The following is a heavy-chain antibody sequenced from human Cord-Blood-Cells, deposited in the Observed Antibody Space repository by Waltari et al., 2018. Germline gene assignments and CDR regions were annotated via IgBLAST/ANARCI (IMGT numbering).Heavy chain of an antibody. CDR2: MNPNSGNT. D-gene: IGHD6-19*01. V-gene: IGHV1-8*01. Sequence: QVQLVQSGAEVKKPGASVQVSCKASGYTFTSYDLHWLRPATGQGLEWMGWMNPNSGNTGYAQKFQGRVTMTRNTSISTAYMELSSLRSEDTAVYYCARGKIAVAYYFDYWGQGTLVTVSS. CDR3: ARGKIAVAYYFDY. J-gene: IGHJ4*02. CDR1: GYTFTSYD.